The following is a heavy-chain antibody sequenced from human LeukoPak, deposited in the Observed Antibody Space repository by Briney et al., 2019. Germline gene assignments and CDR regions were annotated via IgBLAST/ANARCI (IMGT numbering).Heavy chain of an antibody. Sequence: PGGSLRLSCAASGFTFSSYGMSWVRQAPGKGLEWVSAISGSGGSTYYADSVKGRFTISRDNSKNTLYLQMNSLRAEDTAVYYCVKCWLIGGSCYSEYFDYWGQGTLVTVSS. CDR1: GFTFSSYG. CDR3: VKCWLIGGSCYSEYFDY. V-gene: IGHV3-23*01. CDR2: ISGSGGST. J-gene: IGHJ4*02. D-gene: IGHD2-15*01.